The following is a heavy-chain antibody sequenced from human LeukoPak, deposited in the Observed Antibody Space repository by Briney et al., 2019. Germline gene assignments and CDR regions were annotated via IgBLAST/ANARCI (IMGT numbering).Heavy chain of an antibody. J-gene: IGHJ4*02. CDR1: GFTFSSYS. D-gene: IGHD2-21*02. V-gene: IGHV3-21*04. Sequence: GGSLRLSCAASGFTFSSYSMNWVRQAPGKGLEWVSSISSSSSYIYYADSVKGRFTISRDNAKNSLYLQMNSLRADDTAVYYCARDRYEDCGGDCYRPAYYFDYWGQGTLVTVSS. CDR2: ISSSSSYI. CDR3: ARDRYEDCGGDCYRPAYYFDY.